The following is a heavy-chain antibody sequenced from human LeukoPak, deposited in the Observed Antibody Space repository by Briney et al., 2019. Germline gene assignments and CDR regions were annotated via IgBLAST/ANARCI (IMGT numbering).Heavy chain of an antibody. D-gene: IGHD3-16*01. J-gene: IGHJ3*02. CDR1: GYTFNVYY. V-gene: IGHV1-2*02. CDR2: VIPSSGGT. Sequence: EASVKVSFKASGYTFNVYYIHWLRQAPGQGLEWMGWVIPSSGGTNYAQKFNDRVTMTREVSISTAYMELSSLTYDDTAVYYCARGVLLQGRGAFDIWGQGSLVTVSS. CDR3: ARGVLLQGRGAFDI.